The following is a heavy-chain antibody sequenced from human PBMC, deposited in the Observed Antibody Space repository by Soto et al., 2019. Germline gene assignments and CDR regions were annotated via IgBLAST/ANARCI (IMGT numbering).Heavy chain of an antibody. V-gene: IGHV3-48*01. J-gene: IGHJ4*02. Sequence: GGSLRLSCAASGFTFSSYSMNWVRQAPGKGLEWVSYISSSTSTTYYADSVKGRFTISRDNSKNTLYLQMNSLRADDTAVYYCAKDRLAGGFDYWGQGTLVTVSS. CDR3: AKDRLAGGFDY. CDR2: ISSSTSTT. D-gene: IGHD3-16*01. CDR1: GFTFSSYS.